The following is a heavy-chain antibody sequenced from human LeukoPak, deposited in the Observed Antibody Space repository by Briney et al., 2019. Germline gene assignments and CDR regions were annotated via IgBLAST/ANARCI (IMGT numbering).Heavy chain of an antibody. Sequence: PSETLSLTCAVYGGSFSGYYWSWIRQPPGKGLEWIGEINHSGSTNYNPSLKSRVTISVDTSKNQFSLKLSSVTAADTAVYYCAKLTAAAREFLYYYSMDVWGKGTTVTVSS. D-gene: IGHD6-13*01. J-gene: IGHJ6*03. V-gene: IGHV4-34*01. CDR1: GGSFSGYY. CDR3: AKLTAAAREFLYYYSMDV. CDR2: INHSGST.